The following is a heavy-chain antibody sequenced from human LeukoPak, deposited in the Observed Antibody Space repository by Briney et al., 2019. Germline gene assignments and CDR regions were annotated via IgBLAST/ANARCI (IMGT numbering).Heavy chain of an antibody. D-gene: IGHD3-16*01. Sequence: SPSETLSLTCTVSGGSISSSSYYWGWIRQPPGKGLEWIGSIYYSGSTYYNPSLKSRVTISVDTSKNQFSLKLSSVTAADTAVYYCARVGGPEYWGQGTLVTVSS. CDR2: IYYSGST. V-gene: IGHV4-39*07. CDR3: ARVGGPEY. J-gene: IGHJ4*02. CDR1: GGSISSSSYY.